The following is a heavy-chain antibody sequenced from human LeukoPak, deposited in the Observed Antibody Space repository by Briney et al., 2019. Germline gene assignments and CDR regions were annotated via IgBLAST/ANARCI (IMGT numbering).Heavy chain of an antibody. CDR1: GGSFSGYY. Sequence: SESLSLTCAVPGGSFSGYYWYWIRQPPGKGLEWIGEINHGESTNYNPSLKSRATLSVDTSKNQFSLKLTSVTAADTAVYYCARGRTYYYDTSGYYPSIYYGMDVWGQGTTVIVSS. V-gene: IGHV4-34*01. D-gene: IGHD3-22*01. J-gene: IGHJ6*02. CDR2: INHGEST. CDR3: ARGRTYYYDTSGYYPSIYYGMDV.